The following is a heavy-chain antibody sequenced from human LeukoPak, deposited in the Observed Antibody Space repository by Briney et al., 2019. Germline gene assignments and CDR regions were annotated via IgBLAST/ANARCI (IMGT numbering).Heavy chain of an antibody. D-gene: IGHD3-10*01. V-gene: IGHV4-4*02. CDR3: AGGGGRFGELYDWFDP. Sequence: PSGTLSLTCAVSGGSISSSNWWSWVRQPPGKGLEWIGEIYHSGSTNYNPSLKSRVTISVDKSKNQFSLKLSSVTAADTAVYYCAGGGGRFGELYDWFDPWGQGTLVTVSS. CDR1: GGSISSSNW. J-gene: IGHJ5*02. CDR2: IYHSGST.